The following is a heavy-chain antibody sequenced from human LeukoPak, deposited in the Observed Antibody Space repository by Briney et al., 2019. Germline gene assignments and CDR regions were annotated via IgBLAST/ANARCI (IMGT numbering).Heavy chain of an antibody. D-gene: IGHD3-22*01. V-gene: IGHV4-39*07. Sequence: SETLSLTCTVSGGSISRSSYYWGWIRQPPGKGLEWIGTIDYSGSTNYNPSLKSRVTISVDTSKNQFSLKLSSVTAADTAVYYCARGVRTYYYDSSGYLNWFDPWGQGTLVTVSS. J-gene: IGHJ5*02. CDR2: IDYSGST. CDR3: ARGVRTYYYDSSGYLNWFDP. CDR1: GGSISRSSYY.